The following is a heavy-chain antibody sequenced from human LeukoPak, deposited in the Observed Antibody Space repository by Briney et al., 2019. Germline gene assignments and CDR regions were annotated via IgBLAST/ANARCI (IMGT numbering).Heavy chain of an antibody. V-gene: IGHV4-59*01. Sequence: PSETLSLTCTVSGGSISSYYWSWIRQPPGKGLEWIGYIYYSGSTNYNPSLKSRVTISVDTSKNQFSLKLSSVTAADTAVYCCARTRITMIGPFDYWGQGTLVTVSS. CDR2: IYYSGST. CDR1: GGSISSYY. D-gene: IGHD3-22*01. CDR3: ARTRITMIGPFDY. J-gene: IGHJ4*02.